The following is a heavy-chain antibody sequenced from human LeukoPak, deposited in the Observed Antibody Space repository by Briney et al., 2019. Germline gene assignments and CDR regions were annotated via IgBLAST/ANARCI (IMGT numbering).Heavy chain of an antibody. J-gene: IGHJ4*02. CDR1: GFTFSSYS. V-gene: IGHV3-21*01. CDR3: ARADIVGATFRPYYFDY. CDR2: ISSSSSYI. D-gene: IGHD1-26*01. Sequence: GSLRLSCAASGFTFSSYSMNWVRQAPGKGLEWVSSISSSSSYIYYADSVKGRFTISRDNAKNSLYLQMNSLRAEDTAVYYCARADIVGATFRPYYFDYWGQGTLVTVSS.